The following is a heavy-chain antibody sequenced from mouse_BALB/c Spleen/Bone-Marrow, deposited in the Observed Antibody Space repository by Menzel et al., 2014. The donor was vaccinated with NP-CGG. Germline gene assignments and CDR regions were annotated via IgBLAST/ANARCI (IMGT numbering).Heavy chain of an antibody. CDR2: IDPANGNT. V-gene: IGHV14-3*02. Sequence: EVKLQESGAELVKPGASVKLSCTASGFNIKDTYMHWVMQRPEQGLEWIGRIDPANGNTKYDPRFQGKATITADTSSNTAYLQLSSLTSEDTAVYYCARGGLYDGSDYWGQGTTLTVSS. D-gene: IGHD2-3*01. J-gene: IGHJ2*01. CDR1: GFNIKDTY. CDR3: ARGGLYDGSDY.